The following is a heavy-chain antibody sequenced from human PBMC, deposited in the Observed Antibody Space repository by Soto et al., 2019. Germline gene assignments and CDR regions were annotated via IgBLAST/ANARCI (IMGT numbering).Heavy chain of an antibody. CDR1: RGYVNTFH. Sequence: PSETLSLTCTVSRGYVNTFHWSCVRQPAGKGLEWIGRIFPNGNTDYSPSLKSRVTISVDTSKNQFSLKLTSVTAADTAVYYCARDIRGYSRAFDYWGQGTLVTVSA. D-gene: IGHD5-18*01. CDR3: ARDIRGYSRAFDY. J-gene: IGHJ4*02. CDR2: IFPNGNT. V-gene: IGHV4-4*07.